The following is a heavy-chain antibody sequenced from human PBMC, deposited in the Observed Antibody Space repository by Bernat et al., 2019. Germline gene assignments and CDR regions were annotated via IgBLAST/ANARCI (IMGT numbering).Heavy chain of an antibody. CDR1: GFTFSSYG. J-gene: IGHJ4*02. CDR2: IWYDGSNK. D-gene: IGHD6-6*01. CDR3: ARARAIAARPGGFDY. Sequence: VQLVESGGVVVQPGGSLRLSCAASGFTFSSYGMHWVRQAPGKGLEWVAVIWYDGSNKYYADSVKGRFTISRDNSKNTLYLQMNSLRAEDTAVYYCARARAIAARPGGFDYWGQGTLVTVSS. V-gene: IGHV3-33*01.